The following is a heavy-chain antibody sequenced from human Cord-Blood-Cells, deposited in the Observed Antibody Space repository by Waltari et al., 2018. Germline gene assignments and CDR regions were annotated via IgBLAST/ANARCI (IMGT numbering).Heavy chain of an antibody. D-gene: IGHD3-10*01. CDR3: ARKTIGELAFDI. J-gene: IGHJ3*02. V-gene: IGHV4-34*01. Sequence: QVQLQQWGAGLLKPSETLSLTCAVYGGSFSGYYWSWIRQPPGKGLEWIGEINPSGSTNYNPSLKSRVTISVDTSRNQFSLKLSSVTAADTAVYYCARKTIGELAFDIWGQGTMVTVSS. CDR2: INPSGST. CDR1: GGSFSGYY.